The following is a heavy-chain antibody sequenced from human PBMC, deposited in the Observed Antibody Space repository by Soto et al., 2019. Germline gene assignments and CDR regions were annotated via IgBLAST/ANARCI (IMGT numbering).Heavy chain of an antibody. D-gene: IGHD6-6*01. CDR1: GFTFSSFE. J-gene: IGHJ4*02. CDR2: ISNSGRVI. Sequence: GGSLRLSCAASGFTFSSFEMNWVRQAPGKGLEWVSYISNSGRVIYYADSVKGRFTISRDDAKNSLYLQMNSLRAEDTAVYYCAREWGTSIAAAFDYWGQGTLVTVSS. V-gene: IGHV3-48*03. CDR3: AREWGTSIAAAFDY.